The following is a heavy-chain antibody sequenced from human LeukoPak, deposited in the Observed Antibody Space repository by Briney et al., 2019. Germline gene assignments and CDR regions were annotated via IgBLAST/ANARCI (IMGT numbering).Heavy chain of an antibody. Sequence: PSETLSLTCTVSGGSISSSSYYWGWIRQPPGKGLEWIGSIYYSGSTYYNPSLKSRVTISVDTSKNQFSLKLSSVTAADTAVYYCARPSTGRSGSYSSDAFDIWGQGTMVTVSS. CDR2: IYYSGST. CDR3: ARPSTGRSGSYSSDAFDI. CDR1: GGSISSSSYY. D-gene: IGHD1-26*01. J-gene: IGHJ3*02. V-gene: IGHV4-39*01.